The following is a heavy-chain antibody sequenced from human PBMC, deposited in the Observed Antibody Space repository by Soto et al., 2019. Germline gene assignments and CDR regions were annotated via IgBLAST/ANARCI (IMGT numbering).Heavy chain of an antibody. D-gene: IGHD3-3*01. J-gene: IGHJ6*02. Sequence: EVQLLESGGGLVQPGGSLRLSCAAAGFTFSNYALTWVRQSPGKGLEWVSTFSGSGGSTYYADSVRGRFTISRDNSKNTLLLQMNILRVEDTAIYYCARDWTGDTCPCLDVWGQGTTVSVSS. CDR2: FSGSGGST. CDR3: ARDWTGDTCPCLDV. V-gene: IGHV3-23*01. CDR1: GFTFSNYA.